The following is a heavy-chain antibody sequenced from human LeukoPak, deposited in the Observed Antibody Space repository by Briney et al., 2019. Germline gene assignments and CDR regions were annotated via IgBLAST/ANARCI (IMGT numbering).Heavy chain of an antibody. V-gene: IGHV3-48*04. D-gene: IGHD3-10*02. CDR1: GFTFRSYI. J-gene: IGHJ6*04. Sequence: GGSLRLSCAASGFTFRSYIMNWVRQAPGKGLEWVSYISSSGSTIYYADSVKGRFTISRDNAKNSLYLQMNSLRAEDTAVYYCAELGITMIGGVWGKGTTVTVSS. CDR3: AELGITMIGGV. CDR2: ISSSGSTI.